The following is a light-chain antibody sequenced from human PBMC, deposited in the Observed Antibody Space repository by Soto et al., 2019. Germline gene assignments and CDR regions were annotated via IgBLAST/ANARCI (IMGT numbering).Light chain of an antibody. V-gene: IGLV2-11*01. Sequence: QSALTQPASVSGSPGQSITISCTGTSGDIGSYNRVSWYQQHPGKAPKLIIYDVTKRPSGVPDRFSGSKSGNTASLTISGLQAEDEADYYCCSYAGSYTFDVFGTGTKLTVL. CDR2: DVT. CDR1: SGDIGSYNR. J-gene: IGLJ1*01. CDR3: CSYAGSYTFDV.